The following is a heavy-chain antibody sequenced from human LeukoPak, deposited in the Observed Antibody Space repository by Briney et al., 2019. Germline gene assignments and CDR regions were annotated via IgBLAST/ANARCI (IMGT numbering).Heavy chain of an antibody. Sequence: SRPTLVKPTQTLTLTCTFSGFSLSTSGVGVGWIRQPPVKALEWLALIYWDDDKRYSPSLKSRLTITKNTSKNQVVLTMTNMDPVDTATYYCAHSHQGLHAFDIWGQGTMVTVSS. CDR1: GFSLSTSGVG. CDR3: AHSHQGLHAFDI. J-gene: IGHJ3*02. V-gene: IGHV2-5*02. CDR2: IYWDDDK.